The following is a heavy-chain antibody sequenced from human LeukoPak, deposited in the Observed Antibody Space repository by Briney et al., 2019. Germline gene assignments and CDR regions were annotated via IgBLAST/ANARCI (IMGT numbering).Heavy chain of an antibody. D-gene: IGHD3-22*01. V-gene: IGHV3-43*01. CDR3: ARVLITMIRSDYYSGFDY. CDR2: ISWDGGST. CDR1: GFTFDDCT. J-gene: IGHJ4*02. Sequence: GGSLRLSCAASGFTFDDCTMHWVRRAPGKGLEWVSLISWDGGSTYYADSVKGRFTISRDNAKNSLYLQMNSLRAEDTALYYCARVLITMIRSDYYSGFDYWGQGTLVTVSS.